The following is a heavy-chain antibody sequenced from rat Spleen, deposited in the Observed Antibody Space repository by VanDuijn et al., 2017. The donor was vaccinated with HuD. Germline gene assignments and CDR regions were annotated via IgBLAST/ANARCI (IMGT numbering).Heavy chain of an antibody. CDR1: GFSLTSYH. J-gene: IGHJ4*01. V-gene: IGHV2-32*01. D-gene: IGHD1-4*01. Sequence: QVQLKESGPGLVQPSQTLSLTCPVSGFSLTSYHVHWVRQPPGKGLEWMGVMWSDGDTSYNSALKSRLSITRDTSKNQVFLKMNSLQTDDTGTYYCTREYLTTGVMDAWGQGASVTVSS. CDR3: TREYLTTGVMDA. CDR2: MWSDGDT.